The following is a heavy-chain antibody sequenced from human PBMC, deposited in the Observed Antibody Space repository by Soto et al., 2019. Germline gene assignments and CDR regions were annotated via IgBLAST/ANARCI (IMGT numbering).Heavy chain of an antibody. CDR2: IIPIFGTA. D-gene: IGHD3-22*01. CDR1: GGTFSSYA. CDR3: ARDRMHYYDSSGSPWTFDS. V-gene: IGHV1-69*13. Sequence: ASVKVSCKASGGTFSSYAISWVRQAPGQGLEWMGGIIPIFGTANYAQKFQGRVTITADESTSTAYMELSSLRSEDTAVYYCARDRMHYYDSSGSPWTFDSWGQGTLVTVSS. J-gene: IGHJ4*02.